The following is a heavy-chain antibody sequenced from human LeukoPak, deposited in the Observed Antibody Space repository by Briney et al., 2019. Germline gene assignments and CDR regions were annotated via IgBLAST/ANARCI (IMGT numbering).Heavy chain of an antibody. V-gene: IGHV4-61*01. CDR3: ARETYSSGWYRQGYFDY. D-gene: IGHD6-19*01. CDR1: GGSVSSSNYY. CDR2: IFNSGST. Sequence: SETLSLTCTVSGGSVSSSNYYWSWIRQPPGKGLECIGYIFNSGSTNYNPSLKSRVTISVDTSKNQFSLKLSSVTAADTAVYYCARETYSSGWYRQGYFDYWGQGTLVTVSS. J-gene: IGHJ4*02.